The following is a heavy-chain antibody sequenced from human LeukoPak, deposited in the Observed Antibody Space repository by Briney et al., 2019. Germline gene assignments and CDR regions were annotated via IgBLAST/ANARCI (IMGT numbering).Heavy chain of an antibody. CDR1: GYTFTSSD. Sequence: GASVKVSCKASGYTFTSSDTNWVRQATGQGLEWMGRMNPNSGNTGYAQKFQGRVTMTRNTSISTAYMELSSLRSEDTAVYYCAILREYYDFWSGYPYFDYWGQGTLVTVSS. V-gene: IGHV1-8*01. J-gene: IGHJ4*02. CDR3: AILREYYDFWSGYPYFDY. D-gene: IGHD3-3*01. CDR2: MNPNSGNT.